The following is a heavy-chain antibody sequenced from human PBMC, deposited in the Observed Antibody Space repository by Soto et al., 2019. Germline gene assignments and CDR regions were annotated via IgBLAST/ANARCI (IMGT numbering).Heavy chain of an antibody. D-gene: IGHD3-10*01. CDR3: ASMGYHYGSGSYPLDY. CDR2: MYNSGST. J-gene: IGHJ4*02. V-gene: IGHV4-59*08. CDR1: GGSSSSYY. Sequence: QVQLQESGPGLVKPSETLSLTCTVSGGSSSSYYWTWIRQPPGKGLEWIGFMYNSGSTHYNPSLKSRVTISLDTSKNQFSLNLSSVTAADTAVYYCASMGYHYGSGSYPLDYWGQGTLVTVSS.